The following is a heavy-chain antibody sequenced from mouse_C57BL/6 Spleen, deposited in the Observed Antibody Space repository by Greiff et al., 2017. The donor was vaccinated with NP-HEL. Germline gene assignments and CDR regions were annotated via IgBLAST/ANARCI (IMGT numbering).Heavy chain of an antibody. CDR3: TTRGLIPFDY. CDR2: IDPENGDT. J-gene: IGHJ2*01. CDR1: GFNIKDDY. V-gene: IGHV14-4*01. Sequence: VQLQQSGAELVRPGASVKLSCTASGFNIKDDYMHWVKQRPEQGLEWIGWIDPENGDTEYASKFQSKATITADTSSNTAYLQLSSLTSEDTAVYYGTTRGLIPFDYWGQGTTLTVSS. D-gene: IGHD3-3*01.